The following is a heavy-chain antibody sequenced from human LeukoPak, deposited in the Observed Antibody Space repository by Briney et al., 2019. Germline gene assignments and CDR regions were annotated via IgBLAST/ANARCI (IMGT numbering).Heavy chain of an antibody. CDR2: IYPGDSDT. J-gene: IGHJ4*02. Sequence: HGESLKISCKGSGYSFTNYWIGWVRQMPGKGLEWMGIIYPGDSDTRYSPSFQGQVTISADKSISTAYLQWSSLKASDTAMHYCARSDGYSTDERADYWGQGTLVTVSS. CDR1: GYSFTNYW. V-gene: IGHV5-51*01. D-gene: IGHD5-24*01. CDR3: ARSDGYSTDERADY.